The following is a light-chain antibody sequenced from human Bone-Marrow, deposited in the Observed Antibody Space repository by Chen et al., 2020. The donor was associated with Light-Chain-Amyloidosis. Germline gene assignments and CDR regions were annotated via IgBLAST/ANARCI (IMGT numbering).Light chain of an antibody. CDR1: QSVLSTSNNKNY. CDR3: QQYLSAPLT. J-gene: IGKJ4*01. V-gene: IGKV4-1*01. Sequence: DIVMTQSPDSLAVSLGERATINCKSTQSVLSTSNNKNYIAWYQQKPGQPPKLLVSWASMRESGVPDRLSGSGSGTDFTRTISSLQAEDVAVYYCQQYLSAPLTFGGGTKVEIK. CDR2: WAS.